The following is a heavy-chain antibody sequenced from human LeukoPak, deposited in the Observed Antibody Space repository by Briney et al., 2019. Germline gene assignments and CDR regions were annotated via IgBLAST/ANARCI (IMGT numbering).Heavy chain of an antibody. V-gene: IGHV4-39*01. CDR1: GGSISSSTYY. CDR3: ERQSDSSGYIHT. Sequence: SETLSLTCTVSGGSISSSTYYWGWIRQPPGKGLEWIGSISYSGRTYYTPSLESRVTTSVDTSKNQFSLRLSSVTAADTAVYYCERQSDSSGYIHTWGQGTLVTVSS. D-gene: IGHD3-22*01. J-gene: IGHJ4*02. CDR2: ISYSGRT.